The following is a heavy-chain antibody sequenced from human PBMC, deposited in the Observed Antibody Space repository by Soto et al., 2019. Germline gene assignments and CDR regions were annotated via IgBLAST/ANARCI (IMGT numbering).Heavy chain of an antibody. J-gene: IGHJ6*02. Sequence: ASVKFSCKASGYTFTGYYMHWVRQAPGQGLEWMGWINPNSGGTNYAQKFQGRVTMTRDTSISTAYMELSRLRSDDTAVYYCARGSRGPYYYYGMDVWGQGTTVTVSS. D-gene: IGHD3-10*01. V-gene: IGHV1-2*02. CDR2: INPNSGGT. CDR3: ARGSRGPYYYYGMDV. CDR1: GYTFTGYY.